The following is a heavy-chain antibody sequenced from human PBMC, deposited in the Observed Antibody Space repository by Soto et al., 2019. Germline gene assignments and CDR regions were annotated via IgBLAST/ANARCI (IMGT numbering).Heavy chain of an antibody. J-gene: IGHJ4*02. CDR1: GFTFSTYW. CDR2: IKQDGSEK. V-gene: IGHV3-7*03. CDR3: ARAKSNYLY. Sequence: EVQLVESGGGLVQPGGSLRLSCAASGFTFSTYWMSWVRQAPGKGLEWVANIKQDGSEKYYVDSVKGRFTISRDNAKNSLYLQMISLRVEDTAVYYCARAKSNYLYWGQGTLVTGSS. D-gene: IGHD4-4*01.